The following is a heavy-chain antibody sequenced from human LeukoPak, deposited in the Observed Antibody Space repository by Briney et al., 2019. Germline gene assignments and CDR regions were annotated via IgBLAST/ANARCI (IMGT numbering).Heavy chain of an antibody. Sequence: ASVKVSCKASGYTFTGYYMHWVRQAPGQGLEWMGWINPISGGTNYAQKFQGRVTMTRDTSISTAYMELSRLRSDDTAVYYCARDAYYYGSGSYSQVYYYYMDVWGKGTTVTVSS. J-gene: IGHJ6*03. CDR2: INPISGGT. V-gene: IGHV1-2*02. CDR1: GYTFTGYY. CDR3: ARDAYYYGSGSYSQVYYYYMDV. D-gene: IGHD3-10*01.